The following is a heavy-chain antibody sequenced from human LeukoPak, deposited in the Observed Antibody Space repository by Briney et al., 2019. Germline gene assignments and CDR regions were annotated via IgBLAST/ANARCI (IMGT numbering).Heavy chain of an antibody. CDR1: GFTFSSYA. V-gene: IGHV3-30*04. D-gene: IGHD1-1*01. Sequence: GGSLRLSCAASGFTFSSYAMHWVRQAPGKGLEWVAVISYDGSNKYYADSVKGRFTISRDNSKNTLYLQMNSLRAEDTAVYYCASWNDEGFDYWGQGTLVTVSS. CDR2: ISYDGSNK. J-gene: IGHJ4*02. CDR3: ASWNDEGFDY.